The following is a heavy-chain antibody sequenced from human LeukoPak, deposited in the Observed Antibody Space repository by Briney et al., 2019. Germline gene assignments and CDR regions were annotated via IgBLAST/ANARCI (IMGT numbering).Heavy chain of an antibody. Sequence: GGSLRLSCAASGFTVSSNYMSWVRQAPGKGLEWVSVIYSGGSTYYADSVKGRFTISRDNAKNSLYLQMNSLRAEDTAVYYCAKSLEGSLDYWGQGTLVTVSS. J-gene: IGHJ4*02. CDR1: GFTVSSNY. CDR3: AKSLEGSLDY. V-gene: IGHV3-66*01. D-gene: IGHD2-15*01. CDR2: IYSGGST.